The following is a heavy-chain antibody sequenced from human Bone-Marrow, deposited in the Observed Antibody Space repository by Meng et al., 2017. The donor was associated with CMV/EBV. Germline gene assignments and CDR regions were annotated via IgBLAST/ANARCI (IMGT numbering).Heavy chain of an antibody. Sequence: SETLSLTCTVSGGSVRSYYWSWIRQPPGKGLEWIGNIYYSGSTNYNPSLKSRVTISVDTSKNQFSLKLSSVTAADTAVYYCARDSMYSSGWNYYYYGMDVWGQGTTVTVSS. CDR1: GGSVRSYY. D-gene: IGHD6-19*01. CDR2: IYYSGST. V-gene: IGHV4-59*02. J-gene: IGHJ6*02. CDR3: ARDSMYSSGWNYYYYGMDV.